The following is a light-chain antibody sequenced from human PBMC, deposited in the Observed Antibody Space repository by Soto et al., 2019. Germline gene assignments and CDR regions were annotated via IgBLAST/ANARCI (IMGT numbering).Light chain of an antibody. CDR3: MQGTSWPWT. CDR2: RVS. Sequence: DIVMSQSPLSLPVTLGQPASISCRSSQSLVKTDGITYLNWFHQRKGQSPRRLINRVSRRDSGVPDRFRGSGSGTDFTLKISRVEAEDVGVYYCMQGTSWPWTFGQGTKVDIK. J-gene: IGKJ1*01. V-gene: IGKV2-30*01. CDR1: QSLVKTDGITY.